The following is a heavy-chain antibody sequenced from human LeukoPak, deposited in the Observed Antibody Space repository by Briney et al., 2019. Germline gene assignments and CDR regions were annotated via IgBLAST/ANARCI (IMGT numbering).Heavy chain of an antibody. Sequence: GASVKVSCKASGYTFTSYYMHWVRQAPGQGLEWMGWINPNSGGTNYAQKFQGRVTMTRDTSISTAYMELSRLRSDDTAVYYCAREYYDSNWFDPWGQGTLVTVSS. D-gene: IGHD3-3*01. CDR3: AREYYDSNWFDP. J-gene: IGHJ5*02. CDR1: GYTFTSYY. V-gene: IGHV1-2*02. CDR2: INPNSGGT.